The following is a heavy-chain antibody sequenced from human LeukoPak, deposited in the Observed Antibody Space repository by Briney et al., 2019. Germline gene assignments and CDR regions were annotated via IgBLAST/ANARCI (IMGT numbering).Heavy chain of an antibody. D-gene: IGHD6-13*01. CDR1: GFTFDDYA. V-gene: IGHV3-9*01. CDR2: ISWNSVSI. Sequence: SGGSLRLSCAASGFTFDDYAMHWVRQAPGKGLEWVSGISWNSVSIEYADSVKGRFAISRDNVKNSLYLQMNSLRTEDTAFYYCAKENRLYSPTGDGHFALWGRGTLVTVSS. J-gene: IGHJ2*01. CDR3: AKENRLYSPTGDGHFAL.